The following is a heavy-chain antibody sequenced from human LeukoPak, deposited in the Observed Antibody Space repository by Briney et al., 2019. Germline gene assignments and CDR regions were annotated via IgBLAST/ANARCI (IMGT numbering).Heavy chain of an antibody. CDR2: INHSGST. V-gene: IGHV4-34*01. CDR3: ARRLDAFDI. J-gene: IGHJ3*02. D-gene: IGHD4-11*01. CDR1: GGSFSGYY. Sequence: TSETLSLTCAVYGGSFSGYYWSWIRQPPGKGLEWIGEINHSGSTNYNPSLKSRVTISVDASKNQFSLKLSSVTAADTAVYYCARRLDAFDIWGQGTMVTVSS.